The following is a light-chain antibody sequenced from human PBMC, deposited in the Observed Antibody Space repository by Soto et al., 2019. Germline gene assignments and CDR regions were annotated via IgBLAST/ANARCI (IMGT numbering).Light chain of an antibody. CDR3: QQYNNYRT. V-gene: IGKV1-5*01. CDR1: QSISSW. CDR2: DAS. J-gene: IGKJ1*01. Sequence: DIQMTQSPSTLSASVGDRVTITCRASQSISSWLAWYQQKPGKAPKLLIYDASSLESGVPSRFSGSGSATEFTLTISSLQPDDFATYYCQQYNNYRTFGQATKVDIK.